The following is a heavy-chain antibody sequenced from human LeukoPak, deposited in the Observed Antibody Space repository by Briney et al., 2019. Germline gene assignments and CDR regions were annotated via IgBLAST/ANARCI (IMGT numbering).Heavy chain of an antibody. CDR1: GYTFTGYY. CDR3: AGIGIVGAYNWFDP. J-gene: IGHJ5*02. Sequence: GASVKVSCKASGYTFTGYYMHWVRQAPGQGLEWMGRINPNSGGTNYAQKFQGKVTMTRDTSISTAYMELSRLRSDDTAVYYCAGIGIVGAYNWFDPWGQGTLVTVSS. CDR2: INPNSGGT. D-gene: IGHD1-26*01. V-gene: IGHV1-2*06.